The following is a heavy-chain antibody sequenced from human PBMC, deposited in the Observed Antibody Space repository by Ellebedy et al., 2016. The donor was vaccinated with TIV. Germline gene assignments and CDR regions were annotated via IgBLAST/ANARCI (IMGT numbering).Heavy chain of an antibody. D-gene: IGHD6-13*01. CDR2: IYGCGNT. J-gene: IGHJ6*04. V-gene: IGHV3-53*01. Sequence: PGGSLRLSCAASGFTVSSNYMSWVRRAPGQGLGWVSVIYGCGNTDYAEHVEGRFTISRDKSKHTVYLQMNSLRAEDTDVYYCARARSWYGSDGMDVWGEGTTVTVSS. CDR3: ARARSWYGSDGMDV. CDR1: GFTVSSNY.